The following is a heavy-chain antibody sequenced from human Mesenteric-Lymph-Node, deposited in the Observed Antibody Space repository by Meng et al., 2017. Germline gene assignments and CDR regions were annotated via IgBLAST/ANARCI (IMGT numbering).Heavy chain of an antibody. CDR2: INHSGST. J-gene: IGHJ4*02. V-gene: IGHV4-34*01. Sequence: LRLSCAVYGGAFSGYYWSWIRQPPGKGLEWIGEINHSGSTNYNPSLKSRVTISVDTSKNQFSLKLGSVTAADTAVYYCARRGYSGYDRFIDYWGQGSLVTVSS. CDR3: ARRGYSGYDRFIDY. CDR1: GGAFSGYY. D-gene: IGHD5-12*01.